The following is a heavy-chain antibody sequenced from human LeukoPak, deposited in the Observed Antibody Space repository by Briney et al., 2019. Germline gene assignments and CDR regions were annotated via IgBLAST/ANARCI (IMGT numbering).Heavy chain of an antibody. CDR1: GGSISSNY. CDR2: IYYTGTT. Sequence: PSETLSLTCTVSGGSISSNYWSWIRQPPGKGLEWIGYIYYTGTTNYNTSLKSRVTILVDTSKNQFSLRLSSVTAADTAVYYCARVLRGRKHAPLNHWGQGTLVTVSS. J-gene: IGHJ4*01. D-gene: IGHD1-14*01. V-gene: IGHV4-59*12. CDR3: ARVLRGRKHAPLNH.